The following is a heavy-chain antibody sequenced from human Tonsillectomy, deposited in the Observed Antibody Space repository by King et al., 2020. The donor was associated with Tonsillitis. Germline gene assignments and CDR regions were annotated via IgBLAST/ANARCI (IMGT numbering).Heavy chain of an antibody. V-gene: IGHV4-59*01. Sequence: QMQLQESGPGLVKPSETLSLTCTVSGGSISSYYWSWIRQPPGKGLEWIGYIYDSGSTNYNPSLKSRGTISVDTSKNQLSLKLSSVTAAVTAVYYCARGSNIAAAGTGYYFDYWGQGTLVTVSS. CDR2: IYDSGST. CDR1: GGSISSYY. CDR3: ARGSNIAAAGTGYYFDY. D-gene: IGHD6-13*01. J-gene: IGHJ4*02.